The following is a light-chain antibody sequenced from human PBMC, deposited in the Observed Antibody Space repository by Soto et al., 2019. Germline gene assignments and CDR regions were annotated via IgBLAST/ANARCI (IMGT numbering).Light chain of an antibody. CDR1: QSVSSSY. Sequence: EMVLTQSPGTLSLSPGERATLSCRASQSVSSSYLAWYQQKSGQAHRLRIYGASSRATGIPDRFSGSGSGRDFTLSIIRLEPEDFAVYYCQQYGSSPLVTFGQGTRLEIK. V-gene: IGKV3-20*01. CDR2: GAS. J-gene: IGKJ5*01. CDR3: QQYGSSPLVT.